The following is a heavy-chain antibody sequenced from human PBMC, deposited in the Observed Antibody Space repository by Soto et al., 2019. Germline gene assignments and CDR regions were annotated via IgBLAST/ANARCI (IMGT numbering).Heavy chain of an antibody. CDR1: GGSISSGGYY. Sequence: KASETLSLTCTVSGGSISSGGYYWSWIRQHPGKGLEWIGYIYYSGSTYYNPSLKSRVTISVDTSKNQFSLKLSSVTAADTAVYYCARNPYDYVWGSYRYAFDIWGQGTMVTVSS. V-gene: IGHV4-31*03. J-gene: IGHJ3*02. D-gene: IGHD3-16*02. CDR3: ARNPYDYVWGSYRYAFDI. CDR2: IYYSGST.